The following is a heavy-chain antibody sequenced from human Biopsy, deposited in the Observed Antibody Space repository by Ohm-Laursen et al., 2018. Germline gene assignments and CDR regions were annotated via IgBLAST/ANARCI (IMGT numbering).Heavy chain of an antibody. D-gene: IGHD3-9*01. J-gene: IGHJ4*02. CDR1: GYTFTGYY. V-gene: IGHV1-2*02. CDR2: INPKSGGT. CDR3: AIDGNDFLTDYLKIDQ. Sequence: SVKVSCKASGYTFTGYYLHWVRQAPGQGLEWMEWINPKSGGTHYLEKFRGRVTMTRDTSISTAYMEVSSLRSDDTAVYYCAIDGNDFLTDYLKIDQWGQGTLVTVSS.